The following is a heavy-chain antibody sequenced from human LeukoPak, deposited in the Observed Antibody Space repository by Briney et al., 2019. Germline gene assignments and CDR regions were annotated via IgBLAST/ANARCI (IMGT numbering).Heavy chain of an antibody. V-gene: IGHV1-2*02. CDR3: ARDGAFDY. CDR2: INPNSGDT. D-gene: IGHD3-10*01. CDR1: GYTFTGYF. J-gene: IGHJ4*02. Sequence: ASVKVSCKASGYTFTGYFLHWVRQAPGQGLEWMAWINPNSGDTNYAQKFQGRVTLTRDTSISTAYMELSRLRSDDTAVYYCARDGAFDYWGQGTLVTVSS.